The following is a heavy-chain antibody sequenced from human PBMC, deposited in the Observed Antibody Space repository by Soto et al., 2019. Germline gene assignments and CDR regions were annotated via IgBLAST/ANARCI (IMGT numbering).Heavy chain of an antibody. CDR3: ARQVGSILPDFDY. CDR1: GGSISSYY. J-gene: IGHJ4*02. CDR2: IYYSGST. Sequence: SETLSLTCTVSGGSISSYYWSWIRQPPGKGPEWIGYIYYSGSTNYNPSLKSRVTISVDTSKNQFSLKLSSVTAADTAVYYCARQVGSILPDFDYWGQGTLGTVSS. V-gene: IGHV4-59*08. D-gene: IGHD3-10*01.